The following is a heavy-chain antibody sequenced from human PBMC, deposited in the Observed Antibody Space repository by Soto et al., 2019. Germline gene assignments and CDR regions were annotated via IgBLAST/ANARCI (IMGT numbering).Heavy chain of an antibody. CDR2: IKSKTSGGTA. CDR3: ATDQGYYFNSSGYYYTY. V-gene: IGHV3-15*01. Sequence: PGGSLRLSCAASGFIVSRVWMSWVRQAPGKGLEWVGRIKSKTSGGTADYAAHVKGRISISRDDSKNTLDLEMTSLKTEDTAVYFCATDQGYYFNSSGYYYTYWGQGTLVTVSS. J-gene: IGHJ4*02. D-gene: IGHD3-22*01. CDR1: GFIVSRVW.